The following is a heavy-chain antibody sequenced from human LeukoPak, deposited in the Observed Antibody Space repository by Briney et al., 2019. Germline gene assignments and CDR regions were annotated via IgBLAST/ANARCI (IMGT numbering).Heavy chain of an antibody. CDR3: ARPVSGSYYEGYSAPFDY. J-gene: IGHJ4*02. CDR1: GFTFSRHS. CDR2: ISSSSSYI. Sequence: PGGSLRLSCAGSGFTFSRHSMNCVSQGPGQGLEWVSSISSSSSYIYYADSAKGRFTISRDNAKNSLYLQMNSLRSEDTAVYYCARPVSGSYYEGYSAPFDYWGQGTLVTVSS. V-gene: IGHV3-21*01. D-gene: IGHD1-26*01.